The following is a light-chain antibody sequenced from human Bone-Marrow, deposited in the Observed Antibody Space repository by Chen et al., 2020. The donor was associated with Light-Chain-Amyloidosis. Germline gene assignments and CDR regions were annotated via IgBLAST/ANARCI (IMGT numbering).Light chain of an antibody. CDR1: SGSIATNY. V-gene: IGLV6-57*01. Sequence: NFMLTQPNSVSESPGKTVIISCTRSSGSIATNYVQWYQQRPGSSPTTVIYEDDQRPSGVPDRFSGSIDRSSTSASLTISGLKTEGEADYYCKSHQGSSQGVFGGGTKLTV. CDR3: KSHQGSSQGV. CDR2: EDD. J-gene: IGLJ3*02.